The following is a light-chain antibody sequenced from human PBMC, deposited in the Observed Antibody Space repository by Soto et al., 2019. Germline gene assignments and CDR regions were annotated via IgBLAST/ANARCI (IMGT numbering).Light chain of an antibody. Sequence: QTVVTQPPSVSGAPGQRVTISCTGSSSNIGAGYAVHWYQQLPGTTPKLLIYGNSNRPSGVPDRFSGSKSGTSASLAVTGLQAEDEADYYCQSYDSSLSVVVFGGGTKLTVL. CDR3: QSYDSSLSVVV. CDR1: SSNIGAGYA. J-gene: IGLJ2*01. CDR2: GNS. V-gene: IGLV1-40*01.